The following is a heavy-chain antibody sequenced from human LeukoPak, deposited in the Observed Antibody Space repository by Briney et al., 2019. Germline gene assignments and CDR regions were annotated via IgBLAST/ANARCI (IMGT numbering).Heavy chain of an antibody. J-gene: IGHJ5*01. CDR1: GFTFSNYE. Sequence: GSMSLCCASAGFTFSNYEMNLVQQAARKVVGLGFFISSSCGPIYYADFVKGRFTISRDNTKNSLYLQMNIMGAEATAVYYCSEKVGGNYDYVNW. D-gene: IGHD3-16*01. CDR2: ISSSCGPI. V-gene: IGHV3-48*03. CDR3: SEKVGGNYDYVNW.